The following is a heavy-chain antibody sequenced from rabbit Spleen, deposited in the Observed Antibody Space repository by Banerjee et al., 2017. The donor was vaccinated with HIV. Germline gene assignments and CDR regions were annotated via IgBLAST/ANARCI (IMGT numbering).Heavy chain of an antibody. J-gene: IGHJ4*01. D-gene: IGHD6-1*01. Sequence: QEQLEESGGGLVKPEGSLTLTCKASGVSFDDKDVMCWVRQAPGKGLEWITCINAITGRAVYATWAKGRFTISKTSSTTVTLQMTSLTAADTATYFCARVDRTYDYIDLWGPGTLVTVS. CDR3: ARVDRTYDYIDL. CDR1: GVSFDDKDV. CDR2: INAITGRA. V-gene: IGHV1S45*01.